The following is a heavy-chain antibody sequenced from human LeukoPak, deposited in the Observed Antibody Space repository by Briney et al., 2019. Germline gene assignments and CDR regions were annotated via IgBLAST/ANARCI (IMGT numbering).Heavy chain of an antibody. CDR2: INPNSGGT. CDR3: ARVGNIAARTIDY. CDR1: GYTFTSYY. J-gene: IGHJ4*02. D-gene: IGHD6-6*01. V-gene: IGHV1-2*02. Sequence: ASVKVSCKASGYTFTSYYMHWVRQAPGQGLEWMGWINPNSGGTNYAQKFQHRVTMTRDTSISTAYMELSRLRSDDTAVYYCARVGNIAARTIDYWGQGTLVTVSS.